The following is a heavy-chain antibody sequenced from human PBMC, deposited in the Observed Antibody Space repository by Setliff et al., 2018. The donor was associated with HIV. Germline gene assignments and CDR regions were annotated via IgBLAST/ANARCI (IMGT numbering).Heavy chain of an antibody. Sequence: KPSETLSLTCSVSGASISSSPYYWAWIRQPPGKGLEWIATISYSGSTHYNLALMSRVTISMDTSRNQFSVKLSSVTAADTAIYYCATLNFPLNWFDPWGQGTPVTVSS. V-gene: IGHV4-39*01. J-gene: IGHJ5*02. CDR1: GASISSSPYY. CDR2: ISYSGST. CDR3: ATLNFPLNWFDP.